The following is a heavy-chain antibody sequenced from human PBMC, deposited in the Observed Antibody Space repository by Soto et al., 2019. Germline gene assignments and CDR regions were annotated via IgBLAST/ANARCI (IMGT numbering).Heavy chain of an antibody. CDR3: ARENDPYGFDL. J-gene: IGHJ3*01. V-gene: IGHV1-18*01. CDR1: GYSFDSYA. CDR2: IGSGDT. Sequence: QVQLVQSGATQEKPGASVKVACEAFGYSFDSYAYSWVRQAPGQGLEWMGRIGSGDTNYEQQLQGRVTMTTDPSTNTAYMELRSLRSDDTALYYCARENDPYGFDLWGQGTMVTVPS.